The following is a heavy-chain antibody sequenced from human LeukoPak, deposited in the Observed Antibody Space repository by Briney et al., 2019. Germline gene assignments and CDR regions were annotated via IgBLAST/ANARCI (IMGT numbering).Heavy chain of an antibody. V-gene: IGHV3-11*01. Sequence: GGSLRLSCAASGFTFSDYYMSWIRQAPGKGLEWVSYISSSGSTIYYAGSVKGRFTISRDNAKNSLYLQMNSLRAEDTAVYYCARDLSWSPLYYYYYGMDVWGQGTTVTVSS. D-gene: IGHD2-8*02. J-gene: IGHJ6*02. CDR3: ARDLSWSPLYYYYYGMDV. CDR2: ISSSGSTI. CDR1: GFTFSDYY.